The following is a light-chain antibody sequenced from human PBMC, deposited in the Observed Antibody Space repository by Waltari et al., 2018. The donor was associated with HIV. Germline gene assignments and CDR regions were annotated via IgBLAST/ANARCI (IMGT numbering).Light chain of an antibody. CDR2: GNN. V-gene: IGLV1-40*01. J-gene: IGLJ2*01. CDR3: HCTDSSLMGPVV. Sequence: QSVLTQPPSVSGAPGQRVTISCTGNSSNIGAGHDVHWYSQLPGTAPKLLITGNNFRPSGVPDRFSGTKSGTSGSLVITGRQADDEAVYYCHCTDSSLMGPVVFGGGTKLTVL. CDR1: SSNIGAGHD.